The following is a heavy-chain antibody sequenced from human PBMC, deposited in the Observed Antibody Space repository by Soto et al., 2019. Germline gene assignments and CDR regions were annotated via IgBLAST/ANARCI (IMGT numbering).Heavy chain of an antibody. CDR3: ARAHSSGWYVDFQH. D-gene: IGHD6-19*01. CDR2: IIPIFGTA. Sequence: QVQLVQSGAEVKKPGSSVKVSCKASGGTFSSYAISWARQAPGQGLEWMGGIIPIFGTANYAQTFQGRVTXXAXEXXSTAYLGLSSLRSEDTAVYYCARAHSSGWYVDFQHWGQGTLVTVSS. J-gene: IGHJ1*01. CDR1: GGTFSSYA. V-gene: IGHV1-69*12.